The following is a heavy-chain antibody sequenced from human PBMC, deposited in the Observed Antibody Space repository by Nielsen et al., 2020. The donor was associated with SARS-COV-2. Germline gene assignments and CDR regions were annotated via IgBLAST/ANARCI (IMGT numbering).Heavy chain of an antibody. CDR3: ARNGNPISGGDDY. Sequence: SSVKVSCKASGGTFSSYAISWVRQAPGQGLEWMGGIIPIFGTANYAQKFQGRITITADESTSTAYMELSSLSSEDPAVYYCARNGNPISGGDDYWGQGTLVTVSS. D-gene: IGHD3-10*01. J-gene: IGHJ4*02. CDR1: GGTFSSYA. CDR2: IIPIFGTA. V-gene: IGHV1-69*13.